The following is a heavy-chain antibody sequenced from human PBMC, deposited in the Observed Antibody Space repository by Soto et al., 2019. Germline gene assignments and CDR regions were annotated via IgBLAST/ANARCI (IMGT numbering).Heavy chain of an antibody. Sequence: GASVKVSCKASGYTFTSYYMHWVRQAPGQGLEWMGIINPSGGSTSYAQKFQGRVTMTRDTSTSTVYMELSSLRSEDTAVYYCARDFGAESHIVVVPAAIPSGLDYWGQGTLVTSPQ. CDR1: GYTFTSYY. J-gene: IGHJ4*02. D-gene: IGHD2-2*01. V-gene: IGHV1-46*01. CDR3: ARDFGAESHIVVVPAAIPSGLDY. CDR2: INPSGGST.